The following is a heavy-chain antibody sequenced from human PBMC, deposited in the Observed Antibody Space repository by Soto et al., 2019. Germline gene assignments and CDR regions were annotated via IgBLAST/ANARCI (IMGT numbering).Heavy chain of an antibody. Sequence: QVQLVQSGAEVKKPGSSVKVFCKASGGTFSSYTISWVRQAPGQGLEWMGRIIPILGIANCAQTFQGRVTLTADKSTSTDYMELSSLRSAETAVYYCARLYGAGSYWGQGTLVPVTS. CDR2: IIPILGIA. CDR1: GGTFSSYT. D-gene: IGHD3-10*01. J-gene: IGHJ4*02. V-gene: IGHV1-69*02. CDR3: ARLYGAGSY.